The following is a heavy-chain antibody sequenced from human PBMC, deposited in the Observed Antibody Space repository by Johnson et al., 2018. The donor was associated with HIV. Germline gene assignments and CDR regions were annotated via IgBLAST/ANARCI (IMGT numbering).Heavy chain of an antibody. CDR1: GFTFDAYA. J-gene: IGHJ3*02. CDR2: IQSDGSST. CDR3: ARDPFVAGLYACNI. D-gene: IGHD6-19*01. V-gene: IGHV3-9*01. Sequence: VQLVESGGGLVQPGRSLRLSCAASGFTFDAYAMHWVRQAPGKGLEWVSRIQSDGSSTSHADPGKGRFTISRYNSKNTLYLQMNSRGAEDTAVYYCARDPFVAGLYACNIWGQGTMVTVSS.